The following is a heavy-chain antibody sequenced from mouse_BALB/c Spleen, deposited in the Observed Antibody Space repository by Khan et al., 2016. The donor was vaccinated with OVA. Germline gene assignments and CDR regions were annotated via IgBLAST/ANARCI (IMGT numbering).Heavy chain of an antibody. J-gene: IGHJ1*01. D-gene: IGHD2-13*01. V-gene: IGHV14-3*02. CDR3: AHPSCDPRFFEY. CDR2: IDPANGNT. Sequence: IQLVQSGAELVKPGASVRLSCTASGFTIKDNYIHWVKQRPEQGLEWIGSIDPANGNTKYDPKFQDKATITSDTSSNTSYLQLSSLTSEDTAVYYCAHPSCDPRFFEYWGAGTTVTVSA. CDR1: GFTIKDNY.